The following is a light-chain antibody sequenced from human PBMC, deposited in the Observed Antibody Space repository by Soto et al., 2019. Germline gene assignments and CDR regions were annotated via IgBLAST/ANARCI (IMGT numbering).Light chain of an antibody. CDR2: EIN. J-gene: IGLJ2*01. CDR1: SSDVGYYNY. V-gene: IGLV2-8*01. CDR3: PSYAGGINVV. Sequence: QSALTQPPSASGSPGQSVTISCTGTSSDVGYYNYVSWYQQHPGKAPKLIIYEINKRPSGVPDRFSGSKSGNTASLTVSGLQAEDEAEYYCPSYAGGINVVFGGVTKLTVL.